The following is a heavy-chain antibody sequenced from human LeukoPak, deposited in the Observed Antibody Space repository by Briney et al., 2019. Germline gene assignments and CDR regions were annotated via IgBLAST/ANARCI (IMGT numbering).Heavy chain of an antibody. CDR1: GGTFSSYT. V-gene: IGHV1-69*02. CDR3: AGGVSSYYDSSGYRPLDY. CDR2: IIPILGIA. J-gene: IGHJ4*02. D-gene: IGHD3-22*01. Sequence: SVKVSCKASGGTFSSYTISWVRQAPGQGLEWMGRIIPILGIANYAQKFQGRVTITADKSTSTAYMELSSLRSEDTAVYYCAGGVSSYYDSSGYRPLDYWGQGTRVTVSS.